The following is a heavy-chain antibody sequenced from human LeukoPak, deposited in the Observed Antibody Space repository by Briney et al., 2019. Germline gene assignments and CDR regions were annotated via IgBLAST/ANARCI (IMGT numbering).Heavy chain of an antibody. CDR2: IKRDGSKK. J-gene: IGHJ4*02. D-gene: IGHD3-10*01. V-gene: IGHV3-7*03. CDR1: GFKFSDYW. CDR3: ARVTLRYGSGPLYSPFDY. Sequence: GGSLRLSCAASGFKFSDYWMTWVRQAPGKGLEWVANIKRDGSKKSYMDSVKGRFTISRDNAKNSLYLQMNSLTAEDTAVYYCARVTLRYGSGPLYSPFDYWGQGTLVTVSS.